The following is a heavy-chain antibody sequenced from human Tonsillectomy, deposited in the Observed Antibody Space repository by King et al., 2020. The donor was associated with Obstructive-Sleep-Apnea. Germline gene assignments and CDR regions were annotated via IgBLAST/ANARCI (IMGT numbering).Heavy chain of an antibody. Sequence: QLQESGPGLVKPSQTLSLTCTVSGGSISSGGYYWSWIRQHPGKGLEWIGYIYYSGSTYYNPSLKSRVTISVDTSKNQFSLKLSFVTAADTAVYYCAGDVRRPLYFDYWGQGTLVTVSS. CDR3: AGDVRRPLYFDY. CDR1: GGSISSGGYY. V-gene: IGHV4-31*03. CDR2: IYYSGST. J-gene: IGHJ4*02.